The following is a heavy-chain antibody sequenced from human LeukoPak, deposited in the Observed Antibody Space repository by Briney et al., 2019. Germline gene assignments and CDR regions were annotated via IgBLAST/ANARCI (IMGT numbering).Heavy chain of an antibody. D-gene: IGHD6-13*01. CDR3: ARIGYSSSSFDY. J-gene: IGHJ4*02. V-gene: IGHV3-7*01. Sequence: GGSLRLSCAASGFTLSVYWMSWVRQAPGNGLEWVANIKQDGSVKYYVDSLKGRFTICRDNAKNSVYLQMTSLRAEDTAVYYCARIGYSSSSFDYWGQGTLVTVSS. CDR2: IKQDGSVK. CDR1: GFTLSVYW.